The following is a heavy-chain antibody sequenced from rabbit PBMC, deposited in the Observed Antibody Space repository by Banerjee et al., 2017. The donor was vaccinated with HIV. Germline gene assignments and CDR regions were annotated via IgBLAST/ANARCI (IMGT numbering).Heavy chain of an antibody. CDR1: GFSFSSGYY. J-gene: IGHJ4*01. V-gene: IGHV1S40*01. CDR3: GRGAGYAGYGYATHFNL. Sequence: QSLEESGGDLVKPGASLTLTCTASGFSFSSGYYMCWVRQAPGKGLEWIACIYADNSGSTDYASWATGRFTISKTSSTTVTLQMTSLTAADTATYFCGRGAGYAGYGYATHFNLWGQGTLVTVS. CDR2: IYADNSGST. D-gene: IGHD6-1*01.